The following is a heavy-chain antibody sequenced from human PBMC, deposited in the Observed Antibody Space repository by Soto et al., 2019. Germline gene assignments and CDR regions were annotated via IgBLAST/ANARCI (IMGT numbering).Heavy chain of an antibody. CDR3: ARDRRYYDFWSGYHPARYSGMDV. CDR2: INPSGGST. V-gene: IGHV1-46*01. D-gene: IGHD3-3*01. CDR1: GYTFTSYY. Sequence: ASVKVSCKASGYTFTSYYMHWVRQAPGQGLEWMGIINPSGGSTSYAQKFQGRVTMTRDTSTSTVYMELSSLRSEDTAVYYCARDRRYYDFWSGYHPARYSGMDVWGQGTTVTVSS. J-gene: IGHJ6*02.